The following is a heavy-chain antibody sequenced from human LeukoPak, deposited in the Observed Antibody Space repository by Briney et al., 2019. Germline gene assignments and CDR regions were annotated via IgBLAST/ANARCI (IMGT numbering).Heavy chain of an antibody. V-gene: IGHV4-30-4*08. CDR2: IYYSGST. D-gene: IGHD2-15*01. J-gene: IGHJ5*02. CDR1: GGSISSGDYY. Sequence: SQTLSLTCTVSGGSISSGDYYWSWIRQPPGKGLEWIGYIYYSGSTYYNPSLKSRATISVDTSKNQFSLKLSSVTAADTAVYYCARIGYCSGGSCYSNWFDPWGQGTLVTVSS. CDR3: ARIGYCSGGSCYSNWFDP.